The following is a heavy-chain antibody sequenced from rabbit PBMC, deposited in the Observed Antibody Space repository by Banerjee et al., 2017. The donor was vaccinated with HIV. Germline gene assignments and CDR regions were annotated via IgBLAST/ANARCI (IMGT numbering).Heavy chain of an antibody. CDR2: FHTGSGKN. D-gene: IGHD1-1*01. Sequence: GGGLVQPEGSLTLTCKASGFDFSSVYDMCWVRQAPGKGLEWIACFHTGSGKNYYASWAKGRFTISKTSSTTVTLQMTSLTAADTATYFCARRYDIESAYSLWGPGTLVTVS. CDR1: GFDFSSVYD. CDR3: ARRYDIESAYSL. V-gene: IGHV1S40*01. J-gene: IGHJ4*01.